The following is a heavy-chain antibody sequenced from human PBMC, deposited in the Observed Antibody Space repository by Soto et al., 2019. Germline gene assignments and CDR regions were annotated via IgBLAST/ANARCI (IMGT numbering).Heavy chain of an antibody. J-gene: IGHJ4*02. CDR3: GSSASPDAY. V-gene: IGHV3-48*01. D-gene: IGHD3-22*01. CDR1: GCFFISYT. CDR2: INSGSTSV. Sequence: PGGSLTLSCVASGCFFISYTMNWVRQAPGKGLEWISYINSGSTSVFYADSVKGRFTISRDNAKNSLYLQMNSLRAEDTAVYYCGSSASPDAYWGQGTLVTVSS.